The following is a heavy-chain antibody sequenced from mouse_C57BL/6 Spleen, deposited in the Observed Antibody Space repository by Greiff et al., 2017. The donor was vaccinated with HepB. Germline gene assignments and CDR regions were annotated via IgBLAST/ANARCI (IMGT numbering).Heavy chain of an antibody. CDR2: IHPSDSDT. V-gene: IGHV1-74*01. D-gene: IGHD2-1*01. J-gene: IGHJ1*03. CDR1: VYTFTSYW. CDR3: AVYYGTYWYFDV. Sequence: QVQLQQPGAELVKPGASVKLSCKASVYTFTSYWMHWVKQRPGQGLEWIGRIHPSDSDTNYNQKFKGKATLTVDKSSSTSYMQRCSLPSEDSAVYSCAVYYGTYWYFDVWGTGTTVTVSS.